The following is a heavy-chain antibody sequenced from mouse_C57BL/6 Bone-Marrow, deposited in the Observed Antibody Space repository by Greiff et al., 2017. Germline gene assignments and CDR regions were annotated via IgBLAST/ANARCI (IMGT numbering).Heavy chain of an antibody. CDR3: ARGTGYYAMDY. CDR2: ISSGSSTI. D-gene: IGHD3-3*01. J-gene: IGHJ4*01. Sequence: VKLMESGGGLVKPGGSLKLSCAASGFTFSDYGMHWVRQAPEKGLEWVAYISSGSSTIYYADTVKGRFTISRDNAKNTLFLQMTSLRSEDTAMYYCARGTGYYAMDYWGQGTSVTVSS. CDR1: GFTFSDYG. V-gene: IGHV5-17*01.